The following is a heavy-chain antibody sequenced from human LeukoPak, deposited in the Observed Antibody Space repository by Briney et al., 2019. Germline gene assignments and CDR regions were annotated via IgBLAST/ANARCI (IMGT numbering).Heavy chain of an antibody. CDR2: IWYDGSNK. D-gene: IGHD3-3*01. Sequence: GRSLRLSCAACGLTFSRYGLHWVRQASARALEWVAVIWYDGSNKYYADSVKGRFTISRDNSKNTLYLQMNSLRAEDTAVYYCAKERAEWLLDYWGQGTLVTVSS. CDR1: GLTFSRYG. V-gene: IGHV3-33*06. CDR3: AKERAEWLLDY. J-gene: IGHJ4*02.